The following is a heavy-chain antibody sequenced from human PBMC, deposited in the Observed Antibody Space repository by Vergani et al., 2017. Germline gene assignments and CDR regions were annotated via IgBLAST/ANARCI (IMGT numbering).Heavy chain of an antibody. Sequence: QLQLQESGPGLVKPSETLSLTCTVSGGSIRSRRYNGCWIRQPPGKGLEWIGSIYYSGGTTYNPSLKSRVTISVDTSKNQFSLKLSSVTAADTAVYYCARGEFLTLPHDDAFDIWGQGTMVTVSS. CDR2: IYYSGGT. D-gene: IGHD3-10*01. V-gene: IGHV4-39*01. J-gene: IGHJ3*02. CDR1: GGSIRSRRYN. CDR3: ARGEFLTLPHDDAFDI.